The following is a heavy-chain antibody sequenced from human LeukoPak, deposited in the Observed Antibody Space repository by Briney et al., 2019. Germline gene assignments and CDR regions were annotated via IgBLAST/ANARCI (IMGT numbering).Heavy chain of an antibody. D-gene: IGHD3-10*01. Sequence: ASVKVSCKTSGGTFSSFAVNWVRQAPGQGLDWMGRIIPSVGLTTYAQKFQARVAISAEISTGTTYMELSSLRSEDAALYYCAIGEDFDFWGQGTLVTVSS. CDR2: IIPSVGLT. CDR1: GGTFSSFA. J-gene: IGHJ4*02. CDR3: AIGEDFDF. V-gene: IGHV1-69*04.